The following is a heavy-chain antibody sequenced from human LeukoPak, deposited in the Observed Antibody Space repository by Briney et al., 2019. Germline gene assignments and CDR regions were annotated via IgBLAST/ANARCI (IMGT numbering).Heavy chain of an antibody. Sequence: GGSLRPSCAASGFTFSSYWMHWVRQAPGKGLVWVSRINSDGSITIYADSVKGRLTISRDNARNTLYLQMNSLRAEDTAVYYCARGDGHYRYWGQGTLVTVSS. CDR3: ARGDGHYRY. V-gene: IGHV3-74*01. J-gene: IGHJ4*02. D-gene: IGHD5-24*01. CDR1: GFTFSSYW. CDR2: INSDGSIT.